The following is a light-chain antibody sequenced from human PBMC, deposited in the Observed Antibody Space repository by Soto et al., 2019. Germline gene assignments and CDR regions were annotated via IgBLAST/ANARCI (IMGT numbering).Light chain of an antibody. J-gene: IGLJ1*01. CDR3: SSYTSSITYV. Sequence: QSVLTQPASVYGSPGQSITISCTGTSSDVGGYHYVSWYQQYPGKAPKVMIYDVSNRPSGVSNRFSGSKSGTTASLTISELQAEDEADYYCSSYTSSITYVFGTGTKLTVL. V-gene: IGLV2-14*01. CDR1: SSDVGGYHY. CDR2: DVS.